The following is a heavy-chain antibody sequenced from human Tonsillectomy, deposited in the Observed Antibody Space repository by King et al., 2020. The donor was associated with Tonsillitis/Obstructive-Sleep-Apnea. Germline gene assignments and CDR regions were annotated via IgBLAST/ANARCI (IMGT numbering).Heavy chain of an antibody. J-gene: IGHJ6*02. CDR3: ARSHERGLGGNSCGMDV. Sequence: VQLQQWGAGLLKPSETLSLTCAVYGGSFSGYYWSWIRQPPGKGLEWIGEINHSGSTNYNPSLKSRVTISVDTSKNQFSLKLSSVTAADTAVYYCARSHERGLGGNSCGMDVWGQGTTVTVSS. D-gene: IGHD4-23*01. CDR2: INHSGST. V-gene: IGHV4-34*01. CDR1: GGSFSGYY.